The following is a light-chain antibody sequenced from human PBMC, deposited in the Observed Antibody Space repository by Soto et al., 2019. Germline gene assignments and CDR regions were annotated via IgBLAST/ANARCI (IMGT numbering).Light chain of an antibody. J-gene: IGLJ3*02. Sequence: QSALTQPPSASGSPGQSVTISCTGTSSDVGTHGYVSWYQQHAGKAPKLMIYDVTKRPSGVPDRFSGSKSANMASLTVSGLQAEDEADYYCMCYAGGNNWVFGGGTKVTVL. V-gene: IGLV2-8*01. CDR2: DVT. CDR3: MCYAGGNNWV. CDR1: SSDVGTHGY.